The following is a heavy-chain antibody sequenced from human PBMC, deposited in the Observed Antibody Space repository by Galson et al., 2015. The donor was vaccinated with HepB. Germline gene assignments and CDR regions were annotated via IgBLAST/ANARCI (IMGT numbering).Heavy chain of an antibody. D-gene: IGHD2-15*01. J-gene: IGHJ4*02. CDR1: GYTFTSYG. CDR3: ARDLAFSYRGCSGGSCYPTGDFDY. V-gene: IGHV1-18*01. CDR2: ISAYNGNT. Sequence: SVKVSCKASGYTFTSYGISWVRQAPGQGLEWMGWISAYNGNTNYAQKLQGRVTMTTDTSTSTAYMELRSLRSDDTAVYYCARDLAFSYRGCSGGSCYPTGDFDYWGQGTLVTVSS.